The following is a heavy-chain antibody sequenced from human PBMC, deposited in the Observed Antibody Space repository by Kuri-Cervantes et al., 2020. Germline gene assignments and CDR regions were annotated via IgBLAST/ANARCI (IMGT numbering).Heavy chain of an antibody. CDR3: ARVFGTIFEPFFDY. J-gene: IGHJ4*02. CDR1: GGSISSGGYS. Sequence: SETLSLTCAVSGGSISSGGYSWSWIRQPPGKGLEWIGYIYHSGSTYYNPSLKSRVTISVDRSKNQFSLKLSSVTAADTAVYYCARVFGTIFEPFFDYWGQGTLVTVSS. CDR2: IYHSGST. V-gene: IGHV4-30-2*01. D-gene: IGHD3-3*01.